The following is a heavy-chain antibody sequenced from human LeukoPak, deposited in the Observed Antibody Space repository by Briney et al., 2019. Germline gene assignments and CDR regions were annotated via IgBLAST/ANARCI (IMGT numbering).Heavy chain of an antibody. CDR3: ARGWSRPYYHDSSGPPGRYYYMDV. D-gene: IGHD3-22*01. CDR2: INHSGST. V-gene: IGHV4-34*01. J-gene: IGHJ6*03. CDR1: GGSFSGYY. Sequence: ASETLSLTCAVYGGSFSGYYWSWIRQPPGKGLEWMGEINHSGSTNYNPSLKSRVTISVDTSKNQFSLKLSSVTAADTAVYYCARGWSRPYYHDSSGPPGRYYYMDVGGKGTTVTVSS.